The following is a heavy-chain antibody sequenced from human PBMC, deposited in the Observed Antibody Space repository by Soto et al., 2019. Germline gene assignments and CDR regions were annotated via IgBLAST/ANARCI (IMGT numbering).Heavy chain of an antibody. CDR2: ISYDGSNK. V-gene: IGHV3-30*18. CDR1: GFTFSSYG. J-gene: IGHJ6*03. Sequence: GGSLRLSCAASGFTFSSYGMHWVRQAPGKGLEWVAVISYDGSNKYYADSVKGRFTISRDNSKNTLYLQMNSLRAEDTAVYYCAKEPDYGSTIFGVAKRTGLDYYYYYMDVWGKGTTVTVSS. D-gene: IGHD3-3*01. CDR3: AKEPDYGSTIFGVAKRTGLDYYYYYMDV.